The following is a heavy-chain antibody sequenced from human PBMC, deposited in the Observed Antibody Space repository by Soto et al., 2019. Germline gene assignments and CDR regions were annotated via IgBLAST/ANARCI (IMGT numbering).Heavy chain of an antibody. CDR1: GFIFSSYW. Sequence: EVQLVESGGGLGQPGGSLRLSCEASGFIFSSYWMHWVRQAPGKGLAWVARIKTDGSRTSYADSVKGRFTISRDNAKNTVYLQMNRLRAEDTAVYFCARVKLGSYDWIDPWGQGTLVTVSS. J-gene: IGHJ5*02. CDR2: IKTDGSRT. V-gene: IGHV3-74*01. D-gene: IGHD3-16*01. CDR3: ARVKLGSYDWIDP.